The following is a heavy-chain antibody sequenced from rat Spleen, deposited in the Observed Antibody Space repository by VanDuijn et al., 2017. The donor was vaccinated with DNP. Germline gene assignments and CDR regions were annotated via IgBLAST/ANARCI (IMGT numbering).Heavy chain of an antibody. Sequence: EVQLVESGGGLVQPGRSLKLSCAASGFTFSNFGLHWIRQVPGKGLEWIASITGGSGTTSYPDAVKGRFMISRDDTKNTLSLQMNSLRSEDTATYYCARVGDFHDGGDGDVLDAWGQGTSVTVSS. V-gene: IGHV5-19*01. CDR3: ARVGDFHDGGDGDVLDA. CDR1: GFTFSNFG. CDR2: ITGGSGTT. D-gene: IGHD1-12*02. J-gene: IGHJ4*01.